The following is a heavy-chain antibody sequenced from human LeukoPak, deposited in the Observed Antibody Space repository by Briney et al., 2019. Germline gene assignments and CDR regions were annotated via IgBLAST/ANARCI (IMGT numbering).Heavy chain of an antibody. Sequence: ASVKVSCTASGYTFTVYYMHWVRQAPGQGLEWMGWINPNSGGTNYAQKFQGRVTMTRDTSISTAYMELSRLRSDDTAVYYCARVESYCSSTSCYGGTSFDPWRQGTLVTVSS. CDR1: GYTFTVYY. D-gene: IGHD2-2*01. V-gene: IGHV1-2*02. J-gene: IGHJ5*02. CDR2: INPNSGGT. CDR3: ARVESYCSSTSCYGGTSFDP.